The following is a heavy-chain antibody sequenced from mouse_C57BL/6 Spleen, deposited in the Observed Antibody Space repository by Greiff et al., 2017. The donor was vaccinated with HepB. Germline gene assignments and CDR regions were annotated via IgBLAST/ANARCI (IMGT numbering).Heavy chain of an antibody. V-gene: IGHV1-64*01. J-gene: IGHJ3*01. CDR2: IHPNSGGT. CDR3: ARGGYYERYCFAY. CDR1: GYTFTSYW. Sequence: QVQLQQPGAELVKPGASVKLSCKASGYTFTSYWMHWVKQRPGQGLEWIGMIHPNSGGTNYNQKFKGKATLTVDKSSSTAYMQLSSLTSEDSAVYYCARGGYYERYCFAYWGQGTLVTVS. D-gene: IGHD2-3*01.